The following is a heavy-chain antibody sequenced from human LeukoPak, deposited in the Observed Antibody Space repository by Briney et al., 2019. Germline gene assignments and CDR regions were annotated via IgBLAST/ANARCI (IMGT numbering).Heavy chain of an antibody. CDR2: IYYSGST. CDR3: ARHRASWYRDFDY. J-gene: IGHJ4*02. Sequence: SETLSLTCTVSGGSISSSSYYWGWIRQPPGKGLEWIGGIYYSGSTYYNPFLKSRVTISVDTSKNQFSLKLSSVTAADTAVYYCARHRASWYRDFDYWGQGTLVTVSS. CDR1: GGSISSSSYY. D-gene: IGHD6-13*01. V-gene: IGHV4-39*01.